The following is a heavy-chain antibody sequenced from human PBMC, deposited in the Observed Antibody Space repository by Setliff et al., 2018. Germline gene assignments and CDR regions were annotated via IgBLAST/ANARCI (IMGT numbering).Heavy chain of an antibody. CDR2: IYYSGNI. CDR3: ARHVDCSGGRCYSLSNWFDP. D-gene: IGHD2-15*01. CDR1: GGSISSDSYY. Sequence: SETLSLTCTVSGGSISSDSYYWGWIRQPPGKGLEWIGSIYYSGNIYYNPSLKRQVTMSVDTSKNQFSLKLRSVTAADTAIYYCARHVDCSGGRCYSLSNWFDPWGPGTQVTVSS. J-gene: IGHJ5*02. V-gene: IGHV4-39*01.